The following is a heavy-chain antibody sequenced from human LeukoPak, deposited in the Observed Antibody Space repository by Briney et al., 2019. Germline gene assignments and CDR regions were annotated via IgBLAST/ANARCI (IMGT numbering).Heavy chain of an antibody. CDR3: VRGSGGAGYNYWGDY. Sequence: PGGSLRLSCAASGFTDYMTWVRQAPGKGLEWVSVIYSGGSTYYAASVKGRFSVSRDNSKNTVYLQMNSLRADDTAVYYCVRGSGGAGYNYWGDYWGQGTLVTVTP. V-gene: IGHV3-53*01. D-gene: IGHD5-24*01. CDR2: IYSGGST. J-gene: IGHJ4*02. CDR1: GFTDY.